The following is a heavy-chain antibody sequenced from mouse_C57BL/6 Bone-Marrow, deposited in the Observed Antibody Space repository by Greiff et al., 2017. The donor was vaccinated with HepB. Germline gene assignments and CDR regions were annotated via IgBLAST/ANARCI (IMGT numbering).Heavy chain of an antibody. CDR3: ARWRSTLYYFDD. J-gene: IGHJ2*01. V-gene: IGHV1-81*01. CDR2: IYPRSGNT. D-gene: IGHD5-5*01. Sequence: VQGVESGAELARPGASVKLSCKASGYTFTSYGISWVKQRTGQGLEWIGEIYPRSGNTYYNEKFKGKATLTADKSSSTAYMELRSLTSEDSAVYFCARWRSTLYYFDDWGQGTTLTVSS. CDR1: GYTFTSYG.